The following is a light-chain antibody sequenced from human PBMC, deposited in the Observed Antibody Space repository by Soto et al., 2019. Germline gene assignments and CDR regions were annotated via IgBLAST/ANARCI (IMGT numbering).Light chain of an antibody. CDR1: QSVGSS. V-gene: IGKV3-15*01. Sequence: EIVMTQSPATLSVSPGERVTLSCRASQSVGSSFAWYEQKPGQAPRILIDAASTRATGIPARFSGSGSGTEFTLAISSRQSEDFAVYCCQQHMFYPPTFTFGQGTKLEIK. CDR3: QQHMFYPPTFT. J-gene: IGKJ2*01. CDR2: AAS.